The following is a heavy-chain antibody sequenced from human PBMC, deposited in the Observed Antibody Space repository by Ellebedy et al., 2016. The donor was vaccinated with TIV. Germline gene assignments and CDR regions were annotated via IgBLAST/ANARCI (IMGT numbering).Heavy chain of an antibody. CDR1: GFTFSSYA. V-gene: IGHV3-23*01. J-gene: IGHJ4*02. CDR2: LTSGRHTT. Sequence: GGSLRLXCAASGFTFSSYAMSWVRQAPGRGLEWVWSLTSGRHTTYYADFIKGRFVISRDNSRNTLYLQMISLRAEDTAVYYCAKESLYYGDFEGYYFDTWGEGALVTGSS. CDR3: AKESLYYGDFEGYYFDT. D-gene: IGHD4-17*01.